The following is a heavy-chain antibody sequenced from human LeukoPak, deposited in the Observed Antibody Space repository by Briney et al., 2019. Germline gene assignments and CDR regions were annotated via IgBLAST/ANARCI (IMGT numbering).Heavy chain of an antibody. V-gene: IGHV1-8*01. D-gene: IGHD3-3*01. CDR3: ATGINFWSGYYRGTTDY. J-gene: IGHJ4*02. CDR2: INPNSGNT. Sequence: ASVKVSCKASGYTFTSYDINWVRQATGQGLEWMGWINPNSGNTGSAQKFQGRVTMTEDTSIDTAYMELSSLRSEDTAVYYCATGINFWSGYYRGTTDYWGQGTLVTVSS. CDR1: GYTFTSYD.